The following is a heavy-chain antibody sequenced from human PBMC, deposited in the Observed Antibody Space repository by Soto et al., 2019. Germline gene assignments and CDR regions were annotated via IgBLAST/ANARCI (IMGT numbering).Heavy chain of an antibody. J-gene: IGHJ3*02. V-gene: IGHV1-69*13. Sequence: SVKVSCKASAGTFSSYAISWVRQAPGQGLEWMGGIIPISGTANYAQKFQGRVTITAGESTSTAYMELSSLRSEDTAVYYCARGMTDYDFWSGYPVAFDIWGQGTMVTVSS. CDR3: ARGMTDYDFWSGYPVAFDI. CDR2: IIPISGTA. D-gene: IGHD3-3*01. CDR1: AGTFSSYA.